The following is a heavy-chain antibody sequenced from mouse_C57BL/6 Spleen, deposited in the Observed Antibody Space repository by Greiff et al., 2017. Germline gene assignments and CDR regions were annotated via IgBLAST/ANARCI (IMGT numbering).Heavy chain of an antibody. Sequence: VQLQQPGAELVRPGSSVKLSCKASGYTFTSYWMDWLKQRPGQGLEWIGNIYPSDSETHYNQKFKDKATLTVDKSSSTAYMQLSSLTSEDSAVYYCARASITTLFDYWGQGTTLTVSS. CDR1: GYTFTSYW. V-gene: IGHV1-61*01. CDR3: ARASITTLFDY. J-gene: IGHJ2*01. CDR2: IYPSDSET. D-gene: IGHD2-4*01.